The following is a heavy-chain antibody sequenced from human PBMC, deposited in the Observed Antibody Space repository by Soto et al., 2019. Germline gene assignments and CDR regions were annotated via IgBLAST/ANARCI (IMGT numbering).Heavy chain of an antibody. CDR3: ARAFYVLRYFEGAYDY. Sequence: ASVKVSCKASGYIFINYYIHWVRQAPGQGLEWMGWISAYNGNTNYAQKLQGRVTMTTDTSTSTAYMELRSLRSDDTAVYYCARAFYVLRYFEGAYDYWGQGTLVTVSS. CDR1: GYIFINYY. V-gene: IGHV1-18*04. J-gene: IGHJ4*02. D-gene: IGHD3-9*01. CDR2: ISAYNGNT.